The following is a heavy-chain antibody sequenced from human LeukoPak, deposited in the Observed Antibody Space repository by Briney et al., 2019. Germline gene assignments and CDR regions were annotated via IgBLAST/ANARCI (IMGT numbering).Heavy chain of an antibody. CDR3: ARARSKGCSSTSCYASSYYYYGMDV. Sequence: PGRSLRLSCAASGFTFSSYAMHWVRQAPGKGLEWVAVISYDGSSKYYADSVKGRFTISRDNSKNTLHLQMNSLRAEDTAVYYCARARSKGCSSTSCYASSYYYYGMDVWGKGTTVTVSS. J-gene: IGHJ6*04. CDR1: GFTFSSYA. CDR2: ISYDGSSK. D-gene: IGHD2-2*01. V-gene: IGHV3-30*04.